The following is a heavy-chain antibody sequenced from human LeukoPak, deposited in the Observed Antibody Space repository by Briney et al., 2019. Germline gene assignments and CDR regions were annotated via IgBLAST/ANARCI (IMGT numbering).Heavy chain of an antibody. J-gene: IGHJ4*02. CDR1: GFTFTNYA. CDR3: VRHDSFIPF. D-gene: IGHD3-16*02. V-gene: IGHV3-23*01. Sequence: PGGSLRLSCAASGFTFTNYAMTWVRQAPGKGLEWVSSISDTYGTTYYTDSVKGRCTISRDNSKNTVYPQLNNPRAEDTAIYFCVRHDSFIPFWGQGTLVTVSS. CDR2: ISDTYGTT.